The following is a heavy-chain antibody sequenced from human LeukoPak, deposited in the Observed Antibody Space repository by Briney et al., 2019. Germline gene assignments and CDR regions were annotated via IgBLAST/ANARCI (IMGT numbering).Heavy chain of an antibody. CDR3: AKDQSTGTYYYYYYYMDV. CDR1: GFTFSSYA. Sequence: GGSLRLSCAASGFTFSSYAMSWVRQAPGKGLEWVSAISGSGGSTYYADSVKGRFTISRDNSKNTLYLQMNSLRAEDTAVYYRAKDQSTGTYYYYYYYMDVWGKGTTVTVSS. CDR2: ISGSGGST. V-gene: IGHV3-23*01. D-gene: IGHD7-27*01. J-gene: IGHJ6*03.